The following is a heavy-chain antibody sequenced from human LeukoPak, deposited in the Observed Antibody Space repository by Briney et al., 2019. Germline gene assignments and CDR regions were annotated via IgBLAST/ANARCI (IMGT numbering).Heavy chain of an antibody. CDR1: GFTFSSYA. V-gene: IGHV3-30*04. J-gene: IGHJ4*02. D-gene: IGHD6-19*01. Sequence: GGSLRLSCAASGFTFSSYAMHWVRQAPGKGLEWVAVISYDGSNKYYADSVKGRFTISRDNSKNTLYLQMNSLRAEDTAVYYCAKGSMAVAGTAYWGQGTLVTVSS. CDR3: AKGSMAVAGTAY. CDR2: ISYDGSNK.